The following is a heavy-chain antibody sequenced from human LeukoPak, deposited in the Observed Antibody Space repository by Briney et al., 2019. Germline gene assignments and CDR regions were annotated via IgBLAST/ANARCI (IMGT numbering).Heavy chain of an antibody. J-gene: IGHJ4*02. CDR1: GGTFSSYT. CDR3: ERATGLDGDYGYYFDY. D-gene: IGHD4-17*01. V-gene: IGHV1-69*02. CDR2: IIPILGIA. Sequence: GASVKVSCKASGGTFSSYTISWVRQTPGQGLEWMGRIIPILGIANYAQKFQGRVTITADKSTSTAYMELSSLRSEDTAVYYCERATGLDGDYGYYFDYWGQGTLVTVSS.